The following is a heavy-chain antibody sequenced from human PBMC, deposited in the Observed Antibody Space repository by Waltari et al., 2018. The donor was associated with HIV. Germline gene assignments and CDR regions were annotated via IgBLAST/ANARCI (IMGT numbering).Heavy chain of an antibody. CDR3: AKEDSSSSDPHYFDY. V-gene: IGHV3-30*18. CDR1: GFTFSRYG. CDR2: IWQDETNK. Sequence: QVQLVESGGGVVQPGRSLRLSCAASGFTFSRYGMHWVRQAPGKGLEWVAVIWQDETNKDYADSVTGRFTISRDNSMNTLYLQMNSLRAEDTAMYYCAKEDSSSSDPHYFDYWGQGTLVTVSS. D-gene: IGHD6-6*01. J-gene: IGHJ4*02.